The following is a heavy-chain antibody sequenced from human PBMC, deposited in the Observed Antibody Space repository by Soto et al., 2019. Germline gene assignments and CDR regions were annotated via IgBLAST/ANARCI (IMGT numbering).Heavy chain of an antibody. CDR1: GGSFSGYY. J-gene: IGHJ4*02. CDR3: ARGSSIAAVRRDYFDY. V-gene: IGHV4-34*01. CDR2: INHSGRT. D-gene: IGHD6-13*01. Sequence: QVQLQQWGAGLLKPSETLSLTCAVYGGSFSGYYWSWIRQPPGKGLEWIGEINHSGRTNYNPSLKSRVTISVDTSKNQFSLKLSSVTAADTAVYYCARGSSIAAVRRDYFDYWGQGTLVTVSS.